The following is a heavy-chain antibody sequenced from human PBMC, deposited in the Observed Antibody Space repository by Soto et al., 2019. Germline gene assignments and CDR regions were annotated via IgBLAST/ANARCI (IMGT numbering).Heavy chain of an antibody. CDR2: ISSSGDYT. CDR3: AREGGYGCGGSAYHFGMVV. J-gene: IGHJ6*02. Sequence: QVQLVESGGGLVEPGGALRLSCGASGFTFRDHNMNWIRQAPGKGLEWVSHISSSGDYTNYADSVKGRFTISRDNAKESLSLHLNTLTVEDTAMDYCAREGGYGCGGSAYHFGMVVLGQGTTVT. V-gene: IGHV3-11*05. CDR1: GFTFRDHN. D-gene: IGHD2-15*01.